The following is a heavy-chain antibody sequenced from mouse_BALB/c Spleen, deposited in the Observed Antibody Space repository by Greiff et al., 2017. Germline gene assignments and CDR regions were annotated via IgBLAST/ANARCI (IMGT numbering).Heavy chain of an antibody. CDR2: IWAGGST. V-gene: IGHV2-9*02. CDR1: GFSLTSYG. Sequence: VQLQQSGPGLVAPSQSLSITCTVSGFSLTSYGVHWVRQPPGKGLEWLGVIWAGGSTNYNSALMSRLSISKDNSKSQVFLKMNSLQTDDTAMYYCARSTMITSRAMDYWGQGTSVTVSS. J-gene: IGHJ4*01. D-gene: IGHD2-4*01. CDR3: ARSTMITSRAMDY.